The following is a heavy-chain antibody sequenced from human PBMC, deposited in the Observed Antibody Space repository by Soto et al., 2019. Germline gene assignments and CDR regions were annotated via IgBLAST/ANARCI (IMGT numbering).Heavy chain of an antibody. J-gene: IGHJ6*02. CDR3: ATELIAKYGMNV. CDR1: GFTVSGNY. D-gene: IGHD2-21*01. CDR2: IYTDDNI. V-gene: IGHV3-53*01. Sequence: EVQLVESGGGLVQPGGSLRLSCAASGFTVSGNYVTWVRQAPGKGLEWVSVIYTDDNIYYADSVTGRFTISRDNSKNTFYLQMNRLRVEETAVYYCATELIAKYGMNVWGQGTTVTVSS.